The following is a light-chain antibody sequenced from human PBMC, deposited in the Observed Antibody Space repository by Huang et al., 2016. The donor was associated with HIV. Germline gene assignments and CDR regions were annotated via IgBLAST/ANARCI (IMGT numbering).Light chain of an antibody. CDR1: QSLDTL. J-gene: IGKJ5*01. Sequence: EVVMTQSPATLSLSPGERATLSCRASQSLDTLLAWYQQAPGQAPRLLFSGTSVRATSVPARFSASGSGTEFTLTISGVQSEDFGVYYCQQYYDWPPITFGQGTRLEI. V-gene: IGKV3-15*01. CDR2: GTS. CDR3: QQYYDWPPIT.